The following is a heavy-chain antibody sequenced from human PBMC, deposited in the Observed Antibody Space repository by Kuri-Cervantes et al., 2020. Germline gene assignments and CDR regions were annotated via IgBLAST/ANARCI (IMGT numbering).Heavy chain of an antibody. CDR1: GFTFDGYA. J-gene: IGHJ4*02. V-gene: IGHV3-9*01. Sequence: SLKISCAASGFTFDGYAMHWVRQAPGKGLEWVSDISWNSGGIGYADSVKGRFTISRDNAKNSLYLQMNSLRAEDTALYYCAKVSGYNSGWLDYWSRGTLVTVSS. CDR2: ISWNSGGI. D-gene: IGHD6-19*01. CDR3: AKVSGYNSGWLDY.